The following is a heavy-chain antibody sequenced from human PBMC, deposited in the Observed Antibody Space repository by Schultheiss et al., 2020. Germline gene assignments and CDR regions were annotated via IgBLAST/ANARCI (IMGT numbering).Heavy chain of an antibody. CDR2: ISGSGGST. Sequence: GGSLRLSCAASGFTFSSYSMNWVRQAPGKGLEWVSAISGSGGSTYYADSVKGRFTISRDNSKNTLYLQMNSLRAEDTAVYFCAKGRGFSSYSPVDYWGQGTLVTVSS. CDR1: GFTFSSYS. J-gene: IGHJ4*02. V-gene: IGHV3-23*01. D-gene: IGHD3-22*01. CDR3: AKGRGFSSYSPVDY.